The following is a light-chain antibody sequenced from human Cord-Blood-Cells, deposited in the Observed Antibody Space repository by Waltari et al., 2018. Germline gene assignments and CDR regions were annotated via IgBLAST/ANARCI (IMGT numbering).Light chain of an antibody. V-gene: IGLV2-14*01. CDR1: SSDVGGYYY. CDR2: DVS. Sequence: QSALTQPASVSGSPGQSITISCTGTSSDVGGYYYFSWYQQHPGKAPKLMIYDVSNRPSGVSNRFSGSKSGNTASLTISGLQAEDEADYYCSSYTSSSTLVFGTGTKVTVL. J-gene: IGLJ1*01. CDR3: SSYTSSSTLV.